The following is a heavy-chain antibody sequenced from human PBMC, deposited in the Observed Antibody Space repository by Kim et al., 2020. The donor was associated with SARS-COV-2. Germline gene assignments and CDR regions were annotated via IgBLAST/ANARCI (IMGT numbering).Heavy chain of an antibody. J-gene: IGHJ6*02. D-gene: IGHD3-9*01. CDR1: GFTFSSYA. V-gene: IGHV3-23*01. CDR3: ANLEPEYYDILTDV. Sequence: GGSLRLSCAASGFTFSSYAMSWVRQAPGKGLEWVSAISGSGGSTYYADSVKGRFTISRDNSKNTLYLQMNSLRAEDTAVYYCANLEPEYYDILTDVWGQGTTVTVSS. CDR2: ISGSGGST.